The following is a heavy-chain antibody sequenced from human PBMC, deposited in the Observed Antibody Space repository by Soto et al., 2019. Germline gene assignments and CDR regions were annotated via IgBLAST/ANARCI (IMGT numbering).Heavy chain of an antibody. CDR2: IIPIFGTA. CDR3: XXXXXXXXXYYGMDV. CDR1: GGTFSSYA. Sequence: QVQLVQSGAEVKKPGSSVKVSCKASGGTFSSYAISWVRQAPGQGLEWMGGIIPIFGTANYAQKFQGRVTITADEXXXXXXXXXXXXXXXXXXXXXXXXXXXXXXXYYGMDVWGQGTTVTVSS. V-gene: IGHV1-69*12. J-gene: IGHJ6*02.